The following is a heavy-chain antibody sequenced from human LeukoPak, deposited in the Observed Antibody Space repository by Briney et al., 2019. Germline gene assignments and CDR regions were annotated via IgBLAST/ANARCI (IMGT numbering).Heavy chain of an antibody. J-gene: IGHJ4*02. D-gene: IGHD2-2*01. Sequence: GGSLRLSCAASGFTFSECEMHWVRQAPGKGLEWVSDISGGGNSTNYADSVKGRFTISRDNSKNTLYLQMNSLRAEDSAVYYCAKKGCTGNICYANYWGQGTLVTVSS. V-gene: IGHV3-23*01. CDR1: GFTFSECE. CDR2: ISGGGNST. CDR3: AKKGCTGNICYANY.